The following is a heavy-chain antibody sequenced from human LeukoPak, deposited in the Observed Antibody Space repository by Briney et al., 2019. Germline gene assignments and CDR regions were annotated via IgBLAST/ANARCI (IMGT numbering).Heavy chain of an antibody. CDR2: IDSGRNI. J-gene: IGHJ5*02. D-gene: IGHD3-22*01. CDR3: ARTKYYFDSSDYFFFDP. V-gene: IGHV4-39*01. Sequence: PSETLSLTCTVSYESISSSSHYWGWIRRPPGKGLEWIGSIDSGRNIHSNPSLDSRDTISVDTSKNQFSLRLSSVTAADTAVYFCARTKYYFDSSDYFFFDPWGQGILVTVSS. CDR1: YESISSSSHY.